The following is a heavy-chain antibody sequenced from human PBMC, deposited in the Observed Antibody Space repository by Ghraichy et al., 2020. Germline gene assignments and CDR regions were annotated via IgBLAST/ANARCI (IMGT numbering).Heavy chain of an antibody. V-gene: IGHV3-30*18. J-gene: IGHJ6*02. CDR1: GFTFSRYG. D-gene: IGHD3-22*01. CDR2: TSYDGSNK. Sequence: GESLRLSCAASGFTFSRYGMHWVRQAPGKGLEWVAVTSYDGSNKNYADSVKGRFTISRDNSKNTLYLQMNSLRAEDTAVYYCAKERDSSGYYSFRGDYYGMDVWGQGTTVTVSS. CDR3: AKERDSSGYYSFRGDYYGMDV.